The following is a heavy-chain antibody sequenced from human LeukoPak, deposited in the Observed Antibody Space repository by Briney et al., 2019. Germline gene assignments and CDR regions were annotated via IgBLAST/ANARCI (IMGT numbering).Heavy chain of an antibody. D-gene: IGHD3-9*01. CDR3: AAGRYFDLVDY. Sequence: GTSVKVSCKASGFTFSSSAMQWVRQARGQHLEWMGWIVVGSGNTNYAQKFQERVTITRDMSTSTAYMELSSLRSEDTAVYYCAAGRYFDLVDYWGQGTLVTVSS. CDR1: GFTFSSSA. V-gene: IGHV1-58*02. J-gene: IGHJ4*02. CDR2: IVVGSGNT.